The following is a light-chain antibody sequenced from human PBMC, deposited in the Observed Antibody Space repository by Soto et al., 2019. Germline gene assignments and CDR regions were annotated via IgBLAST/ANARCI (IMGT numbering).Light chain of an antibody. Sequence: DIVLTQSPGTLSLSPGERATLSCRASQNVDSTYLAWYQQKPGQAPRLVIYGSTRRAPGVPDRFSGSGSGTYFTLTISRLDPEDFAVYFWQQYGGSTLYSFGPGNKVDSK. V-gene: IGKV3-20*01. J-gene: IGKJ2*01. CDR1: QNVDSTY. CDR2: GST. CDR3: QQYGGSTLYS.